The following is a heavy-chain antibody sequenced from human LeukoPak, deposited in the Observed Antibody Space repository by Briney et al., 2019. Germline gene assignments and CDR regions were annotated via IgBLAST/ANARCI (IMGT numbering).Heavy chain of an antibody. D-gene: IGHD3-9*01. CDR3: ARGVAEDFDWLSEFDY. CDR1: GGSISSGGYY. V-gene: IGHV4-31*03. Sequence: SETLSLTCTVSGGSISSGGYYWSWIRQHPGKGLEWIGYIYYSGSTYYNPSLKSRVTISVDTSKNQFSLKLSSVTAADTAVYYCARGVAEDFDWLSEFDYWGQGTLVTVSS. J-gene: IGHJ4*02. CDR2: IYYSGST.